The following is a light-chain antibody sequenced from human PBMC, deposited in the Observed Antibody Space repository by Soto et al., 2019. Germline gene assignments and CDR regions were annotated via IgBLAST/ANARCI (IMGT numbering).Light chain of an antibody. V-gene: IGLV2-14*01. Sequence: QSALTQPASGSGSPGQSITISCTGTSSDVGSYNYVSWYQQYPGKAPKLMIYDVSNRPSGVSYRFSGSKSGNTASLTISGLQAEDEADYYCSSYTTSSALVVFGGGTKLTVL. CDR2: DVS. CDR1: SSDVGSYNY. J-gene: IGLJ3*02. CDR3: SSYTTSSALVV.